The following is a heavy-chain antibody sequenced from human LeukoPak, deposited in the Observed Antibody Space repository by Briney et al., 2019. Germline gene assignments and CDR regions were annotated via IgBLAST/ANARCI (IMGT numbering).Heavy chain of an antibody. D-gene: IGHD3-22*01. CDR1: GGSISSSSYY. V-gene: IGHV4-39*01. CDR2: IYYSGST. CDR3: ARHLGVVVTFDY. Sequence: SETLSLTCTVSGGSISSSSYYWGWIRQPPGKGLEWIGSIYYSGSTYYNPSLESRVTISVDTSKNQFSLKLSSVTAADTAVYYCARHLGVVVTFDYWGQGTLVTVSS. J-gene: IGHJ4*02.